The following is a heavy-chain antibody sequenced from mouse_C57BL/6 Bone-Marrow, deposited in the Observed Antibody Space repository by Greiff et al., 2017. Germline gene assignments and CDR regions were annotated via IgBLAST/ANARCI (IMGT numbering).Heavy chain of an antibody. V-gene: IGHV5-4*01. CDR1: GFTFSSYA. Sequence: EVQVVESGGGLVKPGGSLKLSCAASGFTFSSYAMSWVRQTPEKRLEWVATISDGGSYTYYPDNVKGRFTISRDNAKNNLYLQMSHLKSEDTAVYYCARSPYGSSPYWYFDVWGTGTTVTVSS. CDR3: ARSPYGSSPYWYFDV. D-gene: IGHD1-1*01. J-gene: IGHJ1*03. CDR2: ISDGGSYT.